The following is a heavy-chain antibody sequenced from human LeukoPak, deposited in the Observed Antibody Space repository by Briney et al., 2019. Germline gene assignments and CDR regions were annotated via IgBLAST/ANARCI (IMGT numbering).Heavy chain of an antibody. J-gene: IGHJ6*03. CDR2: IYPGDSDT. D-gene: IGHD3-22*01. CDR1: GYSFTSYW. V-gene: IGHV5-51*01. CDR3: ARTYYYDMGYYYYMDV. Sequence: GESLKISCKGSGYSFTSYWIGWVRQMPGKGLEWKGIIYPGDSDTRYSPSFQGQVTISADKSISTAYLQWSSLKASDTAMYYCARTYYYDMGYYYYMDVWGKGTTVTVSS.